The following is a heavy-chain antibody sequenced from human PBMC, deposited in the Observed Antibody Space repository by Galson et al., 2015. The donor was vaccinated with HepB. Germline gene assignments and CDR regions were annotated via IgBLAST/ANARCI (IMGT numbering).Heavy chain of an antibody. CDR1: GFTFSSYA. CDR3: AREVDCSGGSCYAWSDP. CDR2: ISYDGSNK. D-gene: IGHD2-15*01. V-gene: IGHV3-30-3*01. J-gene: IGHJ5*02. Sequence: SLRLSCAASGFTFSSYAMHWVRQAPGKGLEWVAVISYDGSNKYYADSVKGRFTISRDNSKNTLYLQMNSLRAEDTAVYYCAREVDCSGGSCYAWSDPWGQGALVTVSS.